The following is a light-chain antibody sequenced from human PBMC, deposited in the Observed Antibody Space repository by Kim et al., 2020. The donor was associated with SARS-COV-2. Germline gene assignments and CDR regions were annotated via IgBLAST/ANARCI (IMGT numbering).Light chain of an antibody. Sequence: GQSITISCTGTSSGVGTYNRVSWYQPPPGTAPKLLIYEVSHRPSGVPDRFSGSKSGNTASLTISGLQAADEADYFCNSYTSTSTFVFGTGTKVTVL. CDR1: SSGVGTYNR. CDR2: EVS. J-gene: IGLJ1*01. V-gene: IGLV2-18*02. CDR3: NSYTSTSTFV.